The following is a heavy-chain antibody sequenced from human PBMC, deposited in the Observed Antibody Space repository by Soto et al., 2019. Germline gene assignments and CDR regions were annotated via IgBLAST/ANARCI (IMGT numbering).Heavy chain of an antibody. CDR2: ISSSSSYI. J-gene: IGHJ4*02. CDR3: ARADSSGYYSFDY. CDR1: GFTFSSYS. D-gene: IGHD3-22*01. Sequence: ESGGGLVKPGGSLRLSCAASGFTFSSYSMNWVRQAPGKGLEWVSSISSSSSYIYYADSVKGRFTISRDNAKNSLYLQMNSLRAEDTAVYYCARADSSGYYSFDYWGQGTLVTVSS. V-gene: IGHV3-21*01.